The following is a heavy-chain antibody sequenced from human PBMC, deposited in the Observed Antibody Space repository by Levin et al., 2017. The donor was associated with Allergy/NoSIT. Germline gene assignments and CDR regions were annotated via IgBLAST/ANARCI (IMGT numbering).Heavy chain of an antibody. D-gene: IGHD3-10*01. J-gene: IGHJ5*02. V-gene: IGHV1-18*01. CDR3: ARVRVAGSGGHKHQGWLDP. CDR1: GYAFTTYG. CDR2: ISSNNGNT. Sequence: GESLKISCKASGYAFTTYGISWVRQAPGQGLEWMGWISSNNGNTHYAQNFQGRVTMTTDTSARTAYMELRSLRSGDTAVYFCARVRVAGSGGHKHQGWLDPWGQGTLVTVSS.